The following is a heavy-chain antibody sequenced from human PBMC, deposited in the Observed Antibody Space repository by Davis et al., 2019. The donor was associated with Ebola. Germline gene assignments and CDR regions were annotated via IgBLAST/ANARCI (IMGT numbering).Heavy chain of an antibody. V-gene: IGHV4-34*01. D-gene: IGHD3-22*01. CDR3: ARGRNYYDSSGYYYVVAWFDP. CDR2: INHSGST. J-gene: IGHJ5*02. Sequence: GSLRLSCAVYGGSFSGYYWSWIRQPPGKGLEWIGEINHSGSTNYNPSLKSRVTISVDTSKNQFSLKLSSVTAADTAVYYCARGRNYYDSSGYYYVVAWFDPWGQGTLVTVSS. CDR1: GGSFSGYY.